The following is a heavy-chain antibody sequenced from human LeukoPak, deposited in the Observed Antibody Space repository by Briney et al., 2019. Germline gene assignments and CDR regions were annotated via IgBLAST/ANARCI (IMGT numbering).Heavy chain of an antibody. CDR1: GGSFSGYY. CDR2: INHSGST. CDR3: ARGKRCSSTSCYFDY. V-gene: IGHV4-34*01. D-gene: IGHD2-2*01. J-gene: IGHJ4*02. Sequence: SETLSLTCAVYGGSFSGYYWSWIRQPPGKGLECIGEINHSGSTNYNPSLKSRVTMSVDTSKNQFSLKLSSVTAADTAVYYCARGKRCSSTSCYFDYWGQGTLVTVSS.